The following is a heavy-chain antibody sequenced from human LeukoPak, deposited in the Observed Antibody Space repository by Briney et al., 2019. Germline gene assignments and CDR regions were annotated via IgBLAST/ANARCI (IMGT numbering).Heavy chain of an antibody. J-gene: IGHJ4*02. CDR3: AKGYCSSTSCPLNY. Sequence: PGRSLRLSCAASGFTFSSYGMHWVRQAPGKGLEWVAVISYDGSNKYYADSVKGRFTISRDNSKNTLYLQMNSLRAEDTAVYYCAKGYCSSTSCPLNYWGQGTPVTVSS. CDR1: GFTFSSYG. D-gene: IGHD2-2*01. V-gene: IGHV3-30*18. CDR2: ISYDGSNK.